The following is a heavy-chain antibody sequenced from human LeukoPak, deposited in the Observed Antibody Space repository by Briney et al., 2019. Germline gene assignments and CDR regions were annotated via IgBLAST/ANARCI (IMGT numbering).Heavy chain of an antibody. J-gene: IGHJ4*02. CDR2: INPSGGST. Sequence: ASVKVSCKASGYTFTSYYMHWVRQAPGQGLEWMGIINPSGGSTSYAQKFQGRVTMTRDMSTSTVYMELSSLRSEDTAVYYCARDRGSGYYFDYWGQGTLVTVSS. CDR1: GYTFTSYY. CDR3: ARDRGSGYYFDY. D-gene: IGHD3-22*01. V-gene: IGHV1-46*01.